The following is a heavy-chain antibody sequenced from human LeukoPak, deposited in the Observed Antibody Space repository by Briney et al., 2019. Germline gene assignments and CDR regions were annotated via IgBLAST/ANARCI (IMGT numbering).Heavy chain of an antibody. CDR2: INSAGSTT. CDR3: AREPYGSGSYTLDY. CDR1: GFTFSDST. Sequence: GGSLRLSCAASGFTFSDSTMNWVRQASGKGLEWVASINSAGSTTHYANSVKGRLTISRDNARNSLYLQMDSLRAEDAAVYFCAREPYGSGSYTLDYWGQGTLVTVSS. J-gene: IGHJ4*02. D-gene: IGHD3-10*01. V-gene: IGHV3-21*01.